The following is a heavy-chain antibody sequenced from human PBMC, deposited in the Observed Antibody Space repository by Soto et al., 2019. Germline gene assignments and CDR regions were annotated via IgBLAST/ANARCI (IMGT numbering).Heavy chain of an antibody. J-gene: IGHJ4*02. V-gene: IGHV3-23*01. CDR2: ISDSGGGT. CDR1: GFTFSNYS. CDR3: AKFVQVSGTDY. Sequence: GGSLRLSCEASGFTFSNYSMSWVRQAPGNGLECVSSISDSGGGTYYADSVKGRFTISRDNSRNTLYLQMNSLSAEDTAIYYCAKFVQVSGTDYWGQGTQVTVSS. D-gene: IGHD1-1*01.